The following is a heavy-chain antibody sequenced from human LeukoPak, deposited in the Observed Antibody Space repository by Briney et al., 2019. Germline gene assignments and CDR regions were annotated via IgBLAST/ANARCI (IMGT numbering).Heavy chain of an antibody. CDR2: IIPIFGIA. CDR3: ASSLNHSYCGGDCYLI. J-gene: IGHJ4*02. CDR1: GGTFSSYA. D-gene: IGHD2-21*02. V-gene: IGHV1-69*04. Sequence: SVIGSCTASGGTFSSYAISWVRQAPGQWLKWMGRIIPIFGIANYAQKFQGRVTITADKPTSTAYMELSSLRSEDTAVYYCASSLNHSYCGGDCYLIWGQGTLVTVSS.